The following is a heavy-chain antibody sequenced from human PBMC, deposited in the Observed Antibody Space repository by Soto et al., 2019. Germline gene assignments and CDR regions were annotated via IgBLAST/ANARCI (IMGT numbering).Heavy chain of an antibody. CDR2: ISSSSSYI. V-gene: IGHV3-21*01. D-gene: IGHD4-4*01. J-gene: IGHJ6*02. CDR1: GFTFSSYS. CDR3: AREGIFGTVTTEVIIYYYYGMDV. Sequence: EVQLVESGGGLVKPGGSLRLSCAASGFTFSSYSMNWVRQAPGKGLEWVSSISSSSSYIYYADSVKGRFTISRDNAKNSLYLQMNSLRAEDTAVYYCAREGIFGTVTTEVIIYYYYGMDVWGQGTTVTVSS.